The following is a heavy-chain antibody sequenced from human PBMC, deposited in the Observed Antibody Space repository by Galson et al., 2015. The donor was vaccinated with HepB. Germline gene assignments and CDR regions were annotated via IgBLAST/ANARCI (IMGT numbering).Heavy chain of an antibody. V-gene: IGHV2-70*01. J-gene: IGHJ3*02. Sequence: PALVKPTQTLTLTCTFSGFSLSTSGMCVSWIRQPPGKALEWLALIDWDDDKYYSTSLKTRLTISKDTSKNQVVLTMTNMDPVDTATYYCARSDTAMSKSPLDAFDIWGQGTMVTVSS. CDR3: ARSDTAMSKSPLDAFDI. CDR1: GFSLSTSGMC. D-gene: IGHD5-18*01. CDR2: IDWDDDK.